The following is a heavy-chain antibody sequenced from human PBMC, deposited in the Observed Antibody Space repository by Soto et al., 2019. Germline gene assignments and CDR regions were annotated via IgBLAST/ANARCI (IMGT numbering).Heavy chain of an antibody. J-gene: IGHJ4*02. V-gene: IGHV4-59*01. CDR1: DGSIRGYC. Sequence: SEPRPLPGSVLDGSIRGYCWRWIRLPPGKGLEWIGYIYDSGSTNYNPSLQSRVTISVDTSKNQSSLKLSSVTAADTAVYYGDSNDFWSGYYDYWGQGTLVTVSS. D-gene: IGHD3-3*01. CDR2: IYDSGST. CDR3: DSNDFWSGYYDY.